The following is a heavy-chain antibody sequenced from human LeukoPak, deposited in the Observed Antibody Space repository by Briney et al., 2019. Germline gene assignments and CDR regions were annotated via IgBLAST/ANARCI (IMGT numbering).Heavy chain of an antibody. CDR2: IWYDGSDK. Sequence: GGSLSLPCAASGFIFSIYGMHWVSQAPGKGLEWVAVIWYDGSDKYYAESVKGRFTISRDNSNNMLYLQMTSLRAEDTAVYYCARDGGTVNFDYWGQGTLGTVSS. CDR3: ARDGGTVNFDY. J-gene: IGHJ4*02. CDR1: GFIFSIYG. V-gene: IGHV3-33*01. D-gene: IGHD3-16*01.